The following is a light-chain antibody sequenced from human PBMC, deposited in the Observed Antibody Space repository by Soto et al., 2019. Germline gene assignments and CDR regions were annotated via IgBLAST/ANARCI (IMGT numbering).Light chain of an antibody. CDR3: QQIYVTPLT. Sequence: VQMTQSPSSLSASIRDRVTITCRASPNVGKYLNWYQQKPGKAPNVLIHAASTLRSGVPLRFSGSGSGTEFTLTISSLQPEDSGTYYCQQIYVTPLTFGGGTRLEV. V-gene: IGKV1-39*01. J-gene: IGKJ4*01. CDR1: PNVGKY. CDR2: AAS.